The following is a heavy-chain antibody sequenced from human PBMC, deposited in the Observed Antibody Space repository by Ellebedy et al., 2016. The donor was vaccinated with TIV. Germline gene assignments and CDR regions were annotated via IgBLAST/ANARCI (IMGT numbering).Heavy chain of an antibody. CDR2: IWYDGSSQ. J-gene: IGHJ4*02. D-gene: IGHD3-3*01. CDR1: GFTFSSYG. CDR3: ARDRGITIFGVADSYYFDY. Sequence: PGGSLRLSCAASGFTFSSYGMHWVRQAPGKGLEWVAVIWYDGSSQYYADSVKDRFTISRDNSKNRLYLQMNSLRAEDTSVYYCARDRGITIFGVADSYYFDYWGQGTLVTVSS. V-gene: IGHV3-33*08.